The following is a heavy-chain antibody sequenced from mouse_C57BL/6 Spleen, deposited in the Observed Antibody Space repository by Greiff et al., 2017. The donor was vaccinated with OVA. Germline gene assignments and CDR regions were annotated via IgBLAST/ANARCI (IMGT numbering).Heavy chain of an antibody. Sequence: QVQLKQPGAELVKPGASVKLSCKASGYTFTSYWMQWVKQRPGQGLEWIGEIDPSDSYTNYNQKFKGQATLTVDTSSSTAYMQLSSLTSEDSAVYYCARKITTVVDYWGQGTTLTVSS. CDR2: IDPSDSYT. CDR1: GYTFTSYW. D-gene: IGHD1-1*01. V-gene: IGHV1-50*01. J-gene: IGHJ2*01. CDR3: ARKITTVVDY.